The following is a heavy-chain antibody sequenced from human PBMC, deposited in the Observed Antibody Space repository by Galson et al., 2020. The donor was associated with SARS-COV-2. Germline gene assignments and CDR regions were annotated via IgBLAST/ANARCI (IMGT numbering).Heavy chain of an antibody. V-gene: IGHV3-21*01. D-gene: IGHD5-18*01. J-gene: IGHJ6*02. Sequence: NSGGSLRLSCAASGFPLSTYSMNWVRLAPGKGLEWVSSISTSSSYTYYVDSVNGRFSISRDNPRNSLYLQMNSLRAEDTAVYYCARDEGIRGYNYGRLYYGMDVWGQGTTVTVSS. CDR3: ARDEGIRGYNYGRLYYGMDV. CDR1: GFPLSTYS. CDR2: ISTSSSYT.